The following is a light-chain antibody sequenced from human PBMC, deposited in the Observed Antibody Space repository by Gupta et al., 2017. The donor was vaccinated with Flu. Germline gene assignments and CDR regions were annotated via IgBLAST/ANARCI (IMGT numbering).Light chain of an antibody. V-gene: IGKV1-39*01. CDR3: QQSNIIPRT. CDR1: QTIKTY. Sequence: DIQMTQSPSSLSASVGDRVTITCRATQTIKTYLNWYQHKPGKIPRLLIHGTFNLESGVPSRFSGSGSGTEFTLTITSLQTEDVATYYCQQSNIIPRTFGQGTKVEIK. J-gene: IGKJ1*01. CDR2: GTF.